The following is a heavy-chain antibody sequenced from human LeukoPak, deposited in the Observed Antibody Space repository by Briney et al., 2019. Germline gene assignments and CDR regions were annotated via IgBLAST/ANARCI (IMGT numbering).Heavy chain of an antibody. V-gene: IGHV5-51*01. CDR3: ARRSYDSSVYYRYMYYFDY. D-gene: IGHD3-22*01. Sequence: GESLKISCKGSGYSFTTNWVGWVRQMPGKGLEWMGIIYPGDSDTRYSPSFQGRVTISVDKSISTAYLQWSSLKASDTAMYYCARRSYDSSVYYRYMYYFDYWGQGTLVTVSS. CDR1: GYSFTTNW. CDR2: IYPGDSDT. J-gene: IGHJ4*02.